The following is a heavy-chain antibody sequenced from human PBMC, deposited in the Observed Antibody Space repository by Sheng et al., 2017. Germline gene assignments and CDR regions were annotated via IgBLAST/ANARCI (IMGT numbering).Heavy chain of an antibody. CDR2: IWYDGSNK. CDR3: ARAMGGIAVAGFDY. V-gene: IGHV3-33*01. Sequence: QVQLVESGGGVVQPGRSLRLSCAASGFTFSSYGMHWVRQAPGKGLEWVAVIWYDGSNKYYADSVKGRFTISRDNSKNTLYLQMNSLRAEDTAVYYCARAMGGIAVAGFDYWGQGTLV. J-gene: IGHJ4*02. D-gene: IGHD6-19*01. CDR1: GFTFSSYG.